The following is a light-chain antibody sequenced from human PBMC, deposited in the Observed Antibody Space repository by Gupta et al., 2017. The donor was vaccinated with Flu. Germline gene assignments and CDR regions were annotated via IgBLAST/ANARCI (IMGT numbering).Light chain of an antibody. CDR2: VDR. J-gene: IGLJ3*02. CDR1: HSNVGAGCG. Sequence: VPVSCSGRHSNVGAGCGINWYKQVTGTPPKLLICVDRNRNSGVPDRFSGSTSGTSASLAITGLQAEEEADYYCQSYDSSMIGSVFGGGTKLTVL. V-gene: IGLV1-40*01. CDR3: QSYDSSMIGSV.